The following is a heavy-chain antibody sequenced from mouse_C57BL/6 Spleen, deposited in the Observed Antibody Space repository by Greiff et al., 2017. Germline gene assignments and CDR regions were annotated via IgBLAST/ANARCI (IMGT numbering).Heavy chain of an antibody. J-gene: IGHJ1*03. CDR2: IDPEDGDT. CDR1: GFNIKDYY. D-gene: IGHD1-1*01. CDR3: TTGGTTVVATRYFEV. V-gene: IGHV14-1*01. Sequence: EVQGVESGAELVRPGASVTLSCTASGFNIKDYYMHWVQQRPEQGLEWIGRIDPEDGDTEYAPKFQGKATMTADTSSNTAYLQLSSLTSEDTAVYYCTTGGTTVVATRYFEVWGTGTTVTVSS.